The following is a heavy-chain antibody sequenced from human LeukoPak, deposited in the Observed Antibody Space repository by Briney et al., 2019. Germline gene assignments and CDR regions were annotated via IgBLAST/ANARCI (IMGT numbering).Heavy chain of an antibody. CDR1: GFTFSSYS. V-gene: IGHV3-21*04. CDR3: AKMVGATSAGWFDP. D-gene: IGHD1-26*01. J-gene: IGHJ5*02. Sequence: KPGGSLRLSCAASGFTFSSYSMNWVRQAPGKGLEWVSSISSSSSYIYYADSVKGRFTISRDNSKNTLYLQMNSLRAEDTAVYYCAKMVGATSAGWFDPWGQGTLVTVSS. CDR2: ISSSSSYI.